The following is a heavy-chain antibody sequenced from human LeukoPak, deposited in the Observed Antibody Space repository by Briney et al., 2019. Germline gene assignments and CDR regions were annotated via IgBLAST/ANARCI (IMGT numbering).Heavy chain of an antibody. V-gene: IGHV3-23*01. CDR3: AKSPLITVVVVAASPLFDY. Sequence: PGGSLRLSCAASGFTFSSYAMSWVRQAPGKGLEWVSAISGSGGSTYYADSVKGRFTISRDNSKNTLYLQMNSLRAEDTAVYYCAKSPLITVVVVAASPLFDYWGQGTLVTVSS. D-gene: IGHD2-15*01. CDR1: GFTFSSYA. J-gene: IGHJ4*02. CDR2: ISGSGGST.